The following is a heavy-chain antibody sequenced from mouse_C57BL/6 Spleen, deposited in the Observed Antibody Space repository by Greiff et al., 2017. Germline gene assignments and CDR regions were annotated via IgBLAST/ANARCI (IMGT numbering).Heavy chain of an antibody. CDR2: INPYNGGT. J-gene: IGHJ3*01. Sequence: VQLQQSGPVLVKPGASVKMSCKASGYTFTDYYMNWVKQSHGKSLEWIGVINPYNGGTSYNLKFKGKATLTVDNSSSTAYMDLNSLTSEDSAVYSCARSWIGNGDPVNFGGQGTLVTVSA. D-gene: IGHD2-13*01. CDR1: GYTFTDYY. V-gene: IGHV1-19*01. CDR3: ARSWIGNGDPVNF.